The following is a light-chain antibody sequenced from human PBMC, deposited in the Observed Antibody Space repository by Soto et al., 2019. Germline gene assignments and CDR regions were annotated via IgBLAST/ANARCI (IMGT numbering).Light chain of an antibody. CDR3: QQSYSTPYT. CDR2: AAS. J-gene: IGKJ2*01. V-gene: IGKV1-39*01. Sequence: DIQMTPSPSSLSASVGDRVTITCRASQSISSYLNWYQQKPGKAPKLLIYAASSLQSGVPSRFSGSGSGTDFTLTISSLQPEEFATYYCQQSYSTPYTLGQGTKREIK. CDR1: QSISSY.